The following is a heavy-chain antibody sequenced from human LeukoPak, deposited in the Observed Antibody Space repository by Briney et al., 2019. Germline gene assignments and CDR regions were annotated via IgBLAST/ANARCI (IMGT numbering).Heavy chain of an antibody. D-gene: IGHD4-11*01. CDR3: ARAHMTTVTLGDY. J-gene: IGHJ4*02. CDR1: GYTLTDYY. V-gene: IGHV1-2*02. CDR2: INPNSGVI. Sequence: GASVKVSCKASGYTLTDYYIHWVRQAPGQWLEWMGWINPNSGVINYAQKFQGRVTLTRDTPISTAYMEVSRLSSDDTAVYYCARAHMTTVTLGDYWGQGTLVTVSS.